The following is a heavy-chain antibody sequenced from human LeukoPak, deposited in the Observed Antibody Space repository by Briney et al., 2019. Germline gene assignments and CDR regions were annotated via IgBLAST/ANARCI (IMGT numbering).Heavy chain of an antibody. V-gene: IGHV5-51*01. CDR2: IYPDDSDT. CDR1: GFSFTSYW. CDR3: ARHSTGAVRVIDY. Sequence: GESLKISCKGSGFSFTSYWIGWVRQMPGKGLEWMGTIYPDDSDTRYSPSFQGQVTISAGKSISTAYLQWSSLKASDTAMYFCARHSTGAVRVIDYWGLGTLVTVSS. J-gene: IGHJ4*02. D-gene: IGHD1-14*01.